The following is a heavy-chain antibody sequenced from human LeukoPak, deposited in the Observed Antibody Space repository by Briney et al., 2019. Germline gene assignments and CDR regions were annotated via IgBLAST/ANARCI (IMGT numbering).Heavy chain of an antibody. Sequence: ASVKVSCKASGGTFSSYTISWVRQAPGQGLEWMGRIIPILGIANYAQKLQGRVTITADKSTSTAYMELSSLRSEDTAVYYCARGYSSGWYFPPTDYWGQGTLVTVSS. D-gene: IGHD6-19*01. CDR2: IIPILGIA. J-gene: IGHJ4*02. V-gene: IGHV1-69*02. CDR3: ARGYSSGWYFPPTDY. CDR1: GGTFSSYT.